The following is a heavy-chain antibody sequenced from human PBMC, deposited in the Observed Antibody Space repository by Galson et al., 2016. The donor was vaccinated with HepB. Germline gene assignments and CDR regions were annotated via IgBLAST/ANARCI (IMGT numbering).Heavy chain of an antibody. J-gene: IGHJ4*02. V-gene: IGHV3-23*01. D-gene: IGHD1-20*01. CDR2: ISGSGGDT. CDR3: AKGSGRAGYNCVPIES. CDR1: GFTFRNYA. Sequence: SLRLSCAASGFTFRNYAMSWVRQAPGKGLEWVASISGSGGDTYIADSVGGRSTISRDNSKNTVDLQMHSLKVEDTAVYFCAKGSGRAGYNCVPIESWGQGTLVPVSS.